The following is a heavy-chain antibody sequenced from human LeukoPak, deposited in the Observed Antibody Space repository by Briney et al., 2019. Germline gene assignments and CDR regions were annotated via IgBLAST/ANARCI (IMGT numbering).Heavy chain of an antibody. V-gene: IGHV1-18*04. J-gene: IGHJ4*02. CDR1: GYTFTGYY. CDR3: ARGYCSSTSCYLGFWLPYYFDY. D-gene: IGHD2-2*01. CDR2: ISAYNGNT. Sequence: GASVKVSCKTSGYTFTGYYVNWVRQAPGQGLEWMGWISAYNGNTNYAQKLQGRVTMTTDTSTSTAYMELRSLRSDDTAVYYCARGYCSSTSCYLGFWLPYYFDYWGQGTLVTVSS.